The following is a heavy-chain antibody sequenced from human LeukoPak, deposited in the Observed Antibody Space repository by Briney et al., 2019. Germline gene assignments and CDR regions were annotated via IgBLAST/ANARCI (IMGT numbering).Heavy chain of an antibody. CDR3: ARHAGGSSFDY. CDR1: GGSLSSYY. CDR2: IYFSGST. V-gene: IGHV4-59*08. J-gene: IGHJ4*02. D-gene: IGHD1-26*01. Sequence: PSETLSLTCTVSGGSLSSYYWSWVRQPPGKGLEWVGYIYFSGSTNNNPSLKSRVTILVDTSKKPVSLNLSSVTAADTAVYFCARHAGGSSFDYWGQGTLVTVSS.